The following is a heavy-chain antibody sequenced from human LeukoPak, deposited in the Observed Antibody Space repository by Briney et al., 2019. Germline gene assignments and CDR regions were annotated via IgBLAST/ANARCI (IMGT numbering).Heavy chain of an antibody. V-gene: IGHV5-51*01. CDR2: IYLGDSDT. CDR3: ARCYYDSSGYYYFDY. D-gene: IGHD3-22*01. J-gene: IGHJ4*02. CDR1: GYSFTSYW. Sequence: GESLKISCKGSGYSFTSYWIGWVRQMPGKGLEWMEIIYLGDSDTRYSPSFQGQVTISADKSISTAYLQWSSPKASDTAMYYCARCYYDSSGYYYFDYWGQGTLVTVSS.